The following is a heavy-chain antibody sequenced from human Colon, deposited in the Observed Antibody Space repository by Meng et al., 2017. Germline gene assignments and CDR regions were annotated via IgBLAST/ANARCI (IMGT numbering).Heavy chain of an antibody. J-gene: IGHJ4*02. CDR2: IYWDDDK. CDR1: GFALSGVT. D-gene: IGHD7-27*01. Sequence: QITLKESGPTLVKPTQTLTLTCSISGFALSGVTVAWIRQPPGKALECLAVIYWDDDKRYRPSLESRLTITKDTSKNQVVLTMTNVGPVDTATYYCARARELWGRPLPSPFDYWGPETLVTVSS. CDR3: ARARELWGRPLPSPFDY. V-gene: IGHV2-5*02.